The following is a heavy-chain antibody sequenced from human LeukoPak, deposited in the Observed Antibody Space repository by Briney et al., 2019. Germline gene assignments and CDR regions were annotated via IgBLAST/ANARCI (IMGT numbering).Heavy chain of an antibody. CDR2: ISSSSSYI. D-gene: IGHD3-22*01. V-gene: IGHV3-21*01. CDR1: GFTFGSYS. J-gene: IGHJ4*02. CDR3: AREKPALTYYYDSSGYYYFDY. Sequence: GGSLRLSCAASGFTFGSYSMNWVRQAPGKGLEWVSSISSSSSYIYYADSVKGRFTISRDNAKNSLYLQMNSLRAEDTAVYYCAREKPALTYYYDSSGYYYFDYWGQGTLVTVSS.